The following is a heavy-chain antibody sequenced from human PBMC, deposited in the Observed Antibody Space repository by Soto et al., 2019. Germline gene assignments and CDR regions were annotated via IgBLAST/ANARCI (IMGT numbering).Heavy chain of an antibody. CDR3: TRSIQH. CDR2: IRHRGST. J-gene: IGHJ1*01. V-gene: IGHV4-4*02. CDR1: GGSISTSAW. Sequence: SETLSLTCAVSGGSISTSAWWTWVRQSPTKGLEWIGEIRHRGSTNKNPSLSSRVTMSVDTSKNQFSLKLSSVTAADTAVYYCTRSIQHWGQGTLVTVSS.